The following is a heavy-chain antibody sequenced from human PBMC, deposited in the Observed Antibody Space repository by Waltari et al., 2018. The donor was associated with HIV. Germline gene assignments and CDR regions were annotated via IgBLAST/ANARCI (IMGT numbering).Heavy chain of an antibody. J-gene: IGHJ6*02. CDR3: TTLVLLGVGMDV. CDR1: GFTFSKAC. V-gene: IGHV3-15*01. CDR2: IKSKTDGGTT. Sequence: EVQLVESGGGLVKPGGSLRLSCAASGFTFSKACTSGVRQAPGKGLEWVGRIKSKTDGGTTDYAAPVKGRFTISRDDSKNTLYLQMNSLKTEDTAVYYCTTLVLLGVGMDVWGQGTTVTVSS. D-gene: IGHD3-10*01.